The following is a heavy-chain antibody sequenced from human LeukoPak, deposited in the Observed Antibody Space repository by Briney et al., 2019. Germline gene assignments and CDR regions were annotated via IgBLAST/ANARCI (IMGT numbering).Heavy chain of an antibody. D-gene: IGHD2-15*01. CDR2: IYSGGST. CDR3: VRYCSGGSCDSSFDY. J-gene: IGHJ4*02. V-gene: IGHV3-53*01. Sequence: GGSLRLSCAASGFTVSSNYMSWVRQAPGKGLEWVSVIYSGGSTYYADSVKGRFTISRDNSKNTLYLQMNSLRAEDTAVYYCVRYCSGGSCDSSFDYWGQGTLVTVSS. CDR1: GFTVSSNY.